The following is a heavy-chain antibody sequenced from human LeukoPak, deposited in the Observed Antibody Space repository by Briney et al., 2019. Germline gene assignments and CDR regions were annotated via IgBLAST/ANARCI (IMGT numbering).Heavy chain of an antibody. CDR2: IIPIFGTA. D-gene: IGHD3-9*01. CDR1: GGTFGSYA. J-gene: IGHJ5*02. V-gene: IGHV1-69*13. Sequence: ASVKVSCKASGGTFGSYAISWVRQAPGQGLEWMGGIIPIFGTANYAQKFQGRVTITADESTSTAYMELSSLRSEDTAVYYCARALVFLTGSPGWFDPWGQGTLVTVSS. CDR3: ARALVFLTGSPGWFDP.